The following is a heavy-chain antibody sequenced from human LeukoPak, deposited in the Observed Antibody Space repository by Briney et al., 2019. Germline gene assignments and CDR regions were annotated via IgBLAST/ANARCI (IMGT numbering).Heavy chain of an antibody. CDR1: GFTFSNYA. CDR3: TKGTTSGWNKESFHI. D-gene: IGHD6-19*01. CDR2: IIHTGGTT. V-gene: IGHV3-23*01. J-gene: IGHJ3*02. Sequence: GGSLRLSCAASGFTFSNYAMSWVRQAPGKGLEWVSSIIHTGGTTDYADSVKGRFTISRDNSKNTLYLQMNTLRGDDTAVYYCTKGTTSGWNKESFHIWGQGTMVTVSS.